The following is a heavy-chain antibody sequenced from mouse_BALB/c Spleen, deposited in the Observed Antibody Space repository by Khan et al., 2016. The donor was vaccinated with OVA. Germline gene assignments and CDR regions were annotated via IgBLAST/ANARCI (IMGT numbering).Heavy chain of an antibody. J-gene: IGHJ1*01. CDR3: ARPSYDPGFFEV. D-gene: IGHD2-3*01. CDR2: IAPSNGNT. V-gene: IGHV14-3*02. Sequence: EVELVESGAELVKPGASVKVSCTASDFTIKDTYIHWVKQRPEQGLEWSGRIAPSNGNTEYDPKFQGKATITANTSSNTSYLHLNSLTSEDTAVDYCARPSYDPGFFEVWGPGTTVTVSS. CDR1: DFTIKDTY.